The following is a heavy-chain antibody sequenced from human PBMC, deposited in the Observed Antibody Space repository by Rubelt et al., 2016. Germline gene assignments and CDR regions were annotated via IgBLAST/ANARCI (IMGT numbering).Heavy chain of an antibody. J-gene: IGHJ4*02. CDR2: IYYSGST. CDR3: ARFGSGSKFDY. Sequence: QLQLQESGPGLVKPSETLSLTCTVSGGSISSSSYYWGWIRQPPGKGLEWIGYIYYSGSTNYNPSLKSRVTISVDTAKNQFSLKLSSVTAADTAVYYCARFGSGSKFDYWGQGTLVTVSS. V-gene: IGHV4-61*05. CDR1: GGSISSSSYY. D-gene: IGHD3-10*01.